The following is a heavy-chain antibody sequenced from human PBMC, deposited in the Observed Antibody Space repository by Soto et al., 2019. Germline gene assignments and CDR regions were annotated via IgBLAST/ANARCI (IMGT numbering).Heavy chain of an antibody. J-gene: IGHJ5*02. CDR3: ARFLEPAQSDA. Sequence: EVHLVASGGGLVQSGGSRTLSCAASGFTFRNYWMTWVRQAPGKGLEWVADIKEDGSQKNYMDSMKGRFTISRDNAENSLYLQVNSLRVEDTALYSWARFLEPAQSDAWGKGTLVTVSS. V-gene: IGHV3-7*01. D-gene: IGHD2-2*01. CDR1: GFTFRNYW. CDR2: IKEDGSQK.